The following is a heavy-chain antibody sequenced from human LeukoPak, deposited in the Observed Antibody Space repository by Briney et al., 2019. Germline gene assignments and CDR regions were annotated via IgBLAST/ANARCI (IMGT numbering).Heavy chain of an antibody. Sequence: SVKVSCKASGGTFSSYAISWVRQAPGQGLEWMGGIIPIFGTANYAQKFQGRVTITADESTSTAYMELSSLRSEDTAVYYCATAIALEMATGFDPWGQGTLVTVSS. CDR1: GGTFSSYA. CDR3: ATAIALEMATGFDP. V-gene: IGHV1-69*13. D-gene: IGHD5-24*01. CDR2: IIPIFGTA. J-gene: IGHJ5*02.